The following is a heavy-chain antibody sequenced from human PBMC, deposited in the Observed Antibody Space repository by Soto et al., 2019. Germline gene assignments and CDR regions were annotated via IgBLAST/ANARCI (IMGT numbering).Heavy chain of an antibody. D-gene: IGHD6-19*01. V-gene: IGHV4-4*02. CDR2: IYHSGST. CDR3: ARDQPGGAVAGIGYYYGMDV. CDR1: GGSISSSNW. Sequence: PSETLSLTCAVSGGSISSSNWWSWVRQPPGKGLEWIGEIYHSGSTNYNPSPKSRVTISVGKSKNQFSLKLSSVTAADTAVYYYARDQPGGAVAGIGYYYGMDVWGQGTTVTVSS. J-gene: IGHJ6*02.